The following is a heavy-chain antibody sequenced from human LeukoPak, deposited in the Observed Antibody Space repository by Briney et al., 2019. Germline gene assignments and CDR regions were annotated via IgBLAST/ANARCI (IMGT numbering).Heavy chain of an antibody. CDR3: ASTYSSSWYPPYYFDY. V-gene: IGHV4-59*01. CDR1: GGSISSYY. CDR2: IYYSGST. J-gene: IGHJ4*02. Sequence: SETLSLTCTVSGGSISSYYWSWIRQPPGKGLEWIGYIYYSGSTNYNPSLKSRVTISVDTSKNQFSLKLSSVTAADTAVYYCASTYSSSWYPPYYFDYWGQGTLVTVSS. D-gene: IGHD6-13*01.